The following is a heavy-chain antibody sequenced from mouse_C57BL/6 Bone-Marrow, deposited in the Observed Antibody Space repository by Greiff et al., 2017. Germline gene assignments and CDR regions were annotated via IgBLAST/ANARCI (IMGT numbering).Heavy chain of an antibody. Sequence: VQLKQSGPELVKPGASVKIPCKASGYTFTDYNMDWVKQSHGKSLEWIGDINPNNGGTIYNQKFKGKATLTVDKSSSTAYMELRSLTSEDTAVYYCARTTMVTRGAFYYFDYWGQGTTLTVSS. J-gene: IGHJ2*01. CDR1: GYTFTDYN. D-gene: IGHD2-2*01. V-gene: IGHV1-18*01. CDR3: ARTTMVTRGAFYYFDY. CDR2: INPNNGGT.